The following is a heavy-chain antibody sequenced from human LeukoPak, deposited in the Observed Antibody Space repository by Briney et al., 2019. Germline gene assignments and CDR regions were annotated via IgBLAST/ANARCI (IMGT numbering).Heavy chain of an antibody. Sequence: GASVKVSCKASGYTFTSYGISWVRQAPGQGLGWMGWISAYNGNTNYVQELQGRVTMTTGTSTSTAYMELRSLRSDDTAVYYCARSSRSGPSADYWGQGTLVTVSS. D-gene: IGHD3-22*01. CDR1: GYTFTSYG. CDR3: ARSSRSGPSADY. V-gene: IGHV1-18*01. CDR2: ISAYNGNT. J-gene: IGHJ4*02.